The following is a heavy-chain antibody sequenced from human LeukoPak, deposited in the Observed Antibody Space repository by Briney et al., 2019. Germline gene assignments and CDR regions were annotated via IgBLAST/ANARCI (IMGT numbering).Heavy chain of an antibody. V-gene: IGHV1-69*05. CDR2: IIPIFGTA. CDR1: GGTFSSYA. J-gene: IGHJ4*02. CDR3: ARAEWELLPFDY. Sequence: SVKVSCKASGGTFSSYAISWVRQAPGQGLEWMGGIIPIFGTANYAQKLQGRVTMTTDTSTSTAYMELRSLRSDDTAVYYCARAEWELLPFDYWGQGTLVTVSS. D-gene: IGHD1-26*01.